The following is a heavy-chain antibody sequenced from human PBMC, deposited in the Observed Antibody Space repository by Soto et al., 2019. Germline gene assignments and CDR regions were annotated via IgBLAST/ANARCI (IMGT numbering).Heavy chain of an antibody. V-gene: IGHV4-38-2*02. CDR1: GYSISSGYY. CDR3: ARDWLPTSRVDDSFDY. D-gene: IGHD2-15*01. CDR2: IYHSGST. Sequence: PSETLSLTCAVSGYSISSGYYWGWIRQPPGKGLEWIGSIYHSGSTYYNPSLKSRVTISVDTSKNQFSLKLSSVTAADTAVYYCARDWLPTSRVDDSFDYRAQRTTVSVS. J-gene: IGHJ4*02.